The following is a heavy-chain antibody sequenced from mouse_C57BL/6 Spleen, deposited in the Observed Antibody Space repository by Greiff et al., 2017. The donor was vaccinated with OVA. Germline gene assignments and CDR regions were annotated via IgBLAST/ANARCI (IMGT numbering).Heavy chain of an antibody. CDR1: GYTFTSYW. CDR3: ARRDYDGWYFDV. J-gene: IGHJ1*03. D-gene: IGHD2-4*01. V-gene: IGHV1-55*01. Sequence: VKLQQPGAELVKPGASVKMSCKASGYTFTSYWITWVKQRPGQGLEWIGDIYPGSGSTNYNEKFKSKATLTVDTSSSTAYMQLSSLTSEDSAVYYCARRDYDGWYFDVWGTGTTVTVSS. CDR2: IYPGSGST.